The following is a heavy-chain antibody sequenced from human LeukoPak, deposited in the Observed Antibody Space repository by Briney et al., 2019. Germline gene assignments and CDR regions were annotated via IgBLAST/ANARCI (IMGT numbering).Heavy chain of an antibody. CDR2: IYSGGFT. V-gene: IGHV3-66*01. J-gene: IGHJ4*02. CDR3: AREGMGYFDS. CDR1: GFNITSNY. Sequence: GRSLRLSCAASGFNITSNYMNWVRQAPGKGLEWVAIIYSGGFTYYRDSVKGRFTIYRDNSKNTVYLQMNSLRVEDTAVYYCAREGMGYFDSWGQGTLVTVSS. D-gene: IGHD5-24*01.